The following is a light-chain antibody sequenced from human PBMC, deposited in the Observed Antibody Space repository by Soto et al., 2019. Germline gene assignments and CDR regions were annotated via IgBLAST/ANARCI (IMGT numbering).Light chain of an antibody. J-gene: IGLJ1*01. CDR1: SSDVGSFNF. V-gene: IGLV2-23*02. CDR2: EVS. CDR3: CSDAGTSTYV. Sequence: QSALTQSASVSGSPGQSITISCTRTSSDVGSFNFVSWYQQHPGKVPKVMIYEVSKRPSGVSDRFSGSKSGNTASLTISGLLAEDEADYYCCSDAGTSTYVFGTGTKVTVL.